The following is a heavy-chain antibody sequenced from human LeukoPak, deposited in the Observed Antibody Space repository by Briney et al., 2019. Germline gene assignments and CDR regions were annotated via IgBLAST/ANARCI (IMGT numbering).Heavy chain of an antibody. V-gene: IGHV3-7*01. CDR2: IKQDGSEV. Sequence: GGSLRLSCAASGFTFSSYSMNWVRQAPGKGLEWVANIKQDGSEVYYVDSVKGRFTISRDNAKNSLYLQMNTLRAEDTAIYYCARDASSGTYFSYAFDVWGLGTMVTVSS. J-gene: IGHJ3*01. CDR1: GFTFSSYS. D-gene: IGHD1-26*01. CDR3: ARDASSGTYFSYAFDV.